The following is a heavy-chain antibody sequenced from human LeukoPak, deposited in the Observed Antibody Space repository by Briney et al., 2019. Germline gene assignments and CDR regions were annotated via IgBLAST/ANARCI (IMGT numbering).Heavy chain of an antibody. CDR1: GFTFSSHW. V-gene: IGHV3-74*01. J-gene: IGHJ4*02. CDR2: INSDGSIT. CDR3: ASDSPYYYDSSGYPGGYFDY. D-gene: IGHD3-22*01. Sequence: QPGGSLRLSCAASGFTFSSHWMHWVRQAPGKGLVWVSRINSDGSITSYADSVKGRFTISRDNSKNTLYLQMNSLRAEDTAVYYCASDSPYYYDSSGYPGGYFDYWGQGTLVTVSS.